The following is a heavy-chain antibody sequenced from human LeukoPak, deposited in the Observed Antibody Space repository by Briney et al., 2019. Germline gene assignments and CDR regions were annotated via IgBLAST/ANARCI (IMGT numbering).Heavy chain of an antibody. D-gene: IGHD4-23*01. CDR2: IWYDGSNK. Sequence: GGSLRLSCAASGFTFSSYGMHWVRQAPGKGLEWVAVIWYDGSNKYYADSVKGRFTISRDNSKNTLYLQMNSLRVEDTAVYYCAKALYGGNDYWGLGTLVTVSS. J-gene: IGHJ4*02. CDR3: AKALYGGNDY. V-gene: IGHV3-33*06. CDR1: GFTFSSYG.